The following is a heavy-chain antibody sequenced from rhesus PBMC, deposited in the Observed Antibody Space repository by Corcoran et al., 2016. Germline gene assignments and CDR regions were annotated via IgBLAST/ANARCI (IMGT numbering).Heavy chain of an antibody. J-gene: IGHJ3*01. D-gene: IGHD6-13*01. V-gene: IGHV4-65*01. CDR1: GGSISSSNW. Sequence: QVQLQESGPGLVKPSETLSLTCAVSGGSISSSNWWSWIRQPPGKGLEWIGYISGSSGSPYYNPSLKSPVTNSTCKSKDQFSLKLSSVTAADTAVYYCARDIPRIAAGRSAFDFWGQGLRVTVSS. CDR3: ARDIPRIAAGRSAFDF. CDR2: ISGSSGSP.